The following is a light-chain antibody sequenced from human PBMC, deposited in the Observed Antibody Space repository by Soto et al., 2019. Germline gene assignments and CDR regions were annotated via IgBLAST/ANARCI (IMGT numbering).Light chain of an antibody. CDR1: QSVSRA. J-gene: IGKJ4*01. CDR3: QHRSSWPLT. CDR2: DAS. Sequence: EIVLTQSPATLSLSPGERATLSCRAGQSVSRALAWYQQKPGQAPRLLIYDASNRATGIPARFSGSGSGTDFTLTISSREPEDLAIYYCQHRSSWPLTFGGGTKVEFK. V-gene: IGKV3-11*01.